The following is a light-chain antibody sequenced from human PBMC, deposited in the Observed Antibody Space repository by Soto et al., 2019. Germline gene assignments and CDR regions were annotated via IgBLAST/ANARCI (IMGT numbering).Light chain of an antibody. J-gene: IGLJ1*01. CDR1: KXDIGVYDF. V-gene: IGLV2-8*01. Sequence: QSALTQPPSASGSPGQSVTISCTGTKXDIGVYDFVSWYRHHPGKAPRLIIYEVVQRPSGVPDRFSGSKSGNTASLTVSGLQAADEADYFCKSYAGSNTYVFGSGTKVTVL. CDR3: KSYAGSNTYV. CDR2: EVV.